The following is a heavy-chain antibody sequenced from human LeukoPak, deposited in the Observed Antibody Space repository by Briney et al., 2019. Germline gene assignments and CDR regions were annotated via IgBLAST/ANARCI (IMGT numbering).Heavy chain of an antibody. V-gene: IGHV3-23*01. Sequence: GGTLRLSCAASGFTFSSYGMSWVRQAPGKGLEWVSAISGSGGSTYYADSVKGRFTISRDNSKNTLYLQMNSLRAEDTAVYYCAKDPANYYGSGSYYRFDYWAREPWSPSPQ. CDR3: AKDPANYYGSGSYYRFDY. CDR1: GFTFSSYG. J-gene: IGHJ4*02. CDR2: ISGSGGST. D-gene: IGHD3-10*01.